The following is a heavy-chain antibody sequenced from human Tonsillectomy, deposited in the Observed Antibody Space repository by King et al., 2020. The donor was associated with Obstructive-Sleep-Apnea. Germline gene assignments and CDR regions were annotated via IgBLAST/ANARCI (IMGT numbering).Heavy chain of an antibody. D-gene: IGHD5-18*01. CDR2: IYYSGST. J-gene: IGHJ4*02. Sequence: QLQESGPGLVKPSETLSLTCTVSGGSISSYYWSWIRQSPGKGLEWIGYIYYSGSTNYNPSLKSRVTISVDTSKNQFSLKLRSVTAADTAVYYCATQGYSYGPFDYWGQGTLVTVSS. V-gene: IGHV4-59*01. CDR3: ATQGYSYGPFDY. CDR1: GGSISSYY.